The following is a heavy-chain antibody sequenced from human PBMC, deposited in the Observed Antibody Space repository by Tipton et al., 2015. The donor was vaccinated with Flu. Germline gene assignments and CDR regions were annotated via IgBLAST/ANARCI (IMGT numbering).Heavy chain of an antibody. Sequence: SLRLSCTCSGFTFSNSWMDWVRQAPGKGLEWVANISPDGRLIYYGDSVKGRFTISRDNAKNTVFLQMKSLRAEDTAVYYCGRERGWGYGLDNWGQGTRVTVSS. CDR3: GRERGWGYGLDN. D-gene: IGHD5-12*01. CDR1: GFTFSNSW. J-gene: IGHJ4*02. CDR2: ISPDGRLI. V-gene: IGHV3-7*01.